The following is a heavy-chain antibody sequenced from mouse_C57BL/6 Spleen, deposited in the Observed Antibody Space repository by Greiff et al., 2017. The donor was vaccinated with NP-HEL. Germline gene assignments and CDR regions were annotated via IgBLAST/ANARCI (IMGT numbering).Heavy chain of an antibody. V-gene: IGHV1-26*01. D-gene: IGHD1-1*01. CDR3: ASSDYYYGSSYWYFDV. J-gene: IGHJ1*03. CDR1: GYTFTDYY. Sequence: EVQLQQSGPELVKPGASVKISCKASGYTFTDYYMNWVKQSHGKSLEWIGDINPNNGGTSYNQKFKGKATLTVDKSSSTAYMELRSLTSEDSAVYYCASSDYYYGSSYWYFDVWGTGTTVTVSS. CDR2: INPNNGGT.